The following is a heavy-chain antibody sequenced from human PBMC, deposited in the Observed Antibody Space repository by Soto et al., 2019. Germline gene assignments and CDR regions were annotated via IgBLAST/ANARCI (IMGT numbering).Heavy chain of an antibody. D-gene: IGHD6-19*01. Sequence: SETLPLTCAVSRDCGGSGRYYWSWIRQPPGKALEWIAYVYYSGSTNYNPSLKSRVTISRDTSKNQFSLKLTSVTAADTAVYYCARYGGGSGWVGGHGTLVAVTS. V-gene: IGHV4-61*01. CDR3: ARYGGGSGWV. CDR2: VYYSGST. CDR1: RDCGGSGRYY. J-gene: IGHJ4*01.